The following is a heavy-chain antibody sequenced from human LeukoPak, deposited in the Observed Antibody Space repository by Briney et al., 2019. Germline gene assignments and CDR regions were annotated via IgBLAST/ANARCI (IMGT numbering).Heavy chain of an antibody. D-gene: IGHD1-26*01. V-gene: IGHV1-69*13. J-gene: IGHJ4*02. Sequence: SVKVSCKASGGTFSSYAISWVRQAPGQGLEWMGGIIPMFGSAKYIQKFQGRVTITADESTSTVYMEVSSLRSEDTAVYYRANSNGVGYWGQGTLVIVSS. CDR3: ANSNGVGY. CDR1: GGTFSSYA. CDR2: IIPMFGSA.